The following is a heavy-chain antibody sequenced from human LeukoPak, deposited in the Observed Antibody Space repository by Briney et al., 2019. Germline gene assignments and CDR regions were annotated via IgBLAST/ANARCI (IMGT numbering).Heavy chain of an antibody. Sequence: SETLSLTCTVSGGSISSYYWSWIRQPPGKGLEWIGYIYYSGNTNYNPSLKSRVTISADTSKNQFSLKMTSVTAADTAIYCCARSFDKSVAGKYYFDYWGQGTLVTVSS. CDR3: ARSFDKSVAGKYYFDY. J-gene: IGHJ4*02. CDR2: IYYSGNT. V-gene: IGHV4-59*01. CDR1: GGSISSYY. D-gene: IGHD6-19*01.